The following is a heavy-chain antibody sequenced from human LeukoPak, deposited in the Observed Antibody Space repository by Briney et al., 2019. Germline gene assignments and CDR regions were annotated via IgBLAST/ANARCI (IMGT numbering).Heavy chain of an antibody. Sequence: SETLSLTCAVYGGAFSGYYWSWIRQPPGQGLEWIGEINHSGSTNYNPSLKSRVTISVDTSKNQFSLKLSSVTAADTAVYYCARGLTTWGQGTLVTVSS. CDR1: GGAFSGYY. V-gene: IGHV4-34*01. CDR2: INHSGST. J-gene: IGHJ4*02. CDR3: ARGLTT. D-gene: IGHD4-17*01.